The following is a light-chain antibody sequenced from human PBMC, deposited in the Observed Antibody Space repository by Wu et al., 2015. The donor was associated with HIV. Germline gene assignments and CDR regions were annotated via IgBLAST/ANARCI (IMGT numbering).Light chain of an antibody. V-gene: IGKV3-15*01. CDR2: GAS. J-gene: IGKJ1*01. Sequence: EIVMTQSPAILSVSPGERATLSCRASQSVSSNLAWYQQKPGQAPRLLIYGASTRATGVPARFSGSGSGTEFTLTISSMQSEDFAVYHCQQYNNWPRTFGQGTKVEIK. CDR1: QSVSSN. CDR3: QQYNNWPRT.